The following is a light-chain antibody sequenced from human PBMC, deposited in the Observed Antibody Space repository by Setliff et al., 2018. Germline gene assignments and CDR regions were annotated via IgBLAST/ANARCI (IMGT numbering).Light chain of an antibody. Sequence: DFVMTQSPDSLAVSLGERATIHCRSSQTVLYSSNEKNYLAWYQQKAGQPPKVLIKWASTREFGVPDRFSGSGSGTEFTLTISSLQAEDVAIYYCQQYYSTPLTFGGGTKV. J-gene: IGKJ4*01. V-gene: IGKV4-1*01. CDR3: QQYYSTPLT. CDR2: WAS. CDR1: QTVLYSSNEKNY.